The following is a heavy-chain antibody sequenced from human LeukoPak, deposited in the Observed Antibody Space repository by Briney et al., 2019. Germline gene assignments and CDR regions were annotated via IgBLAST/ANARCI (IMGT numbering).Heavy chain of an antibody. CDR2: MKGDGSDE. J-gene: IGHJ4*02. CDR3: ARIQYTGSYYYDY. V-gene: IGHV3-7*01. CDR1: GFTFTKYW. Sequence: GDSLRLSCAASGFTFTKYWMTWVRQAPGKGLEWVASMKGDGSDEYYVDSVRGRFTISRDNAKTSLYLQMNGLRAEDTAVYYCARIQYTGSYYYDYWGQGTLVTVSS. D-gene: IGHD1-26*01.